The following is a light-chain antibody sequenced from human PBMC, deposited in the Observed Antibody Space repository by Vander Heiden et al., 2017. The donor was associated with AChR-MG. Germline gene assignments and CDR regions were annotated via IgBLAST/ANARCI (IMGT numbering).Light chain of an antibody. CDR2: KAS. CDR3: QQYNEYSYT. Sequence: DIQMTQYPSTLSASAGDRVTINCRASQSIGKWLAWYQQKPGKAPKLLIYKASSLESGVPSRFSGSGSGTEFTLTISHLQPDDFATYYCQQYNEYSYTFGQGTKLEIK. J-gene: IGKJ2*01. V-gene: IGKV1-5*03. CDR1: QSIGKW.